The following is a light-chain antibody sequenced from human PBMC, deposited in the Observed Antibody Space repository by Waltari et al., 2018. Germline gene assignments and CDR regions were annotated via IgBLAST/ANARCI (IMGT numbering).Light chain of an antibody. V-gene: IGLV2-23*02. CDR1: SSDVGGDNL. CDR3: CSFAGSATSVV. CDR2: EVT. Sequence: QSALTQPASVSGSPGQSITISCPGTSSDVGGDNLVSLYQQHPGKAPKFLVYEVTKRPSGVSNRFSGSKSGNTASLTISGLQAEDEADYYCCSFAGSATSVVFGGGTKLTVL. J-gene: IGLJ2*01.